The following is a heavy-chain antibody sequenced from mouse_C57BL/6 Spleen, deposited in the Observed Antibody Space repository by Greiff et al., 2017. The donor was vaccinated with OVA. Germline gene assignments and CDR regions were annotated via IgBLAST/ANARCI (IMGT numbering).Heavy chain of an antibody. CDR3: AREELYGNGAMDY. CDR2: IYPGGGYT. CDR1: GYTFTNYW. V-gene: IGHV1-63*01. D-gene: IGHD2-1*01. Sequence: VQLQQSGAELVRPGTSVKMSCKASGYTFTNYWIGWAKQRPGHGLEWIGDIYPGGGYTNYNEKFKGKATMTADKSSSTAYMQFSSLTSEDSSIYYCAREELYGNGAMDYWGQGTSVTVSS. J-gene: IGHJ4*01.